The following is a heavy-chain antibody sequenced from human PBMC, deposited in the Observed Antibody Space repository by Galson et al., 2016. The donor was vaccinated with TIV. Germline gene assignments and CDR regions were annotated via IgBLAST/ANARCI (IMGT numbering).Heavy chain of an antibody. J-gene: IGHJ6*02. D-gene: IGHD1-7*01. CDR3: SRGNWNYGMGGAMDV. Sequence: CAISGDSVSGNTAAWNWVRQSPSRGLEWLGRTYYTSKWNTDYAVSVKGRIIIRPDKFMNQVSLQLSSVIPDDTAVYYCSRGNWNYGMGGAMDVRGRGTTVTVSS. CDR1: GDSVSGNTAA. V-gene: IGHV6-1*01. CDR2: TYYTSKWNT.